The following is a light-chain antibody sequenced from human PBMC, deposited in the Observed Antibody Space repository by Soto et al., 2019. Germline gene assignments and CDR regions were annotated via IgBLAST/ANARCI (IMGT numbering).Light chain of an antibody. CDR2: GAS. V-gene: IGKV3-20*01. J-gene: IGKJ1*01. CDR3: QQYGSSGT. CDR1: QSVSNNY. Sequence: ETMLKPSRGTLSLSPGEGATLSGSAGQSVSNNYLAWYQQKPGQAPRLLIYGASNRATGIPDRFSGSGSGTDFTLTISRLEPEDFAVYYCQQYGSSGTFGQGTKVDIK.